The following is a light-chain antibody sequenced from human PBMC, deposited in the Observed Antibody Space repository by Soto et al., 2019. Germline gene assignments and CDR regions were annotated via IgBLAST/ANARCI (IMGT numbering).Light chain of an antibody. CDR3: QQYGSSPLT. J-gene: IGKJ4*01. V-gene: IGKV3-20*01. CDR2: GAS. Sequence: PGERATLSCRASQSVSSSYLAWYQQKPGQAPRLLIYGASSRATGIPDRFSGSGSGTDFTLTISRLEPEDFAVYYCQQYGSSPLTFGGGTEVEIK. CDR1: QSVSSSY.